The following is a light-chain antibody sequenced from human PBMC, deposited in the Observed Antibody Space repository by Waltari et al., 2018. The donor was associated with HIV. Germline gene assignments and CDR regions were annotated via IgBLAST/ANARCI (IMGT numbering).Light chain of an antibody. V-gene: IGKV1-12*01. J-gene: IGKJ4*01. CDR3: QQAKSFPHT. CDR1: QNIGRP. CDR2: DAS. Sequence: IHMTQSPSSVSASVGRAVPISCRASQNIGRPVTWYPLNPSKAPRLLIYDASRLDDGVPARFRGSGSRSNFTFAITSLQPEDFAIYVCQQAKSFPHTFAAGTRVE.